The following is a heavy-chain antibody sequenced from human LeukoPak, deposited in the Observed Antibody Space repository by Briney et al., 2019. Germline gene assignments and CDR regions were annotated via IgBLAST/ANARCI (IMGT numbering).Heavy chain of an antibody. Sequence: SETLSLTCTVSGGSISNYYWTWIRQPPGKGLEWIGYINYSGSTNYNPSLKSRVTISVDRSKNQFSLNLSSVTAADTAVYYCVRSEVGGYTFDYWGQGTLVTVSS. CDR2: INYSGST. D-gene: IGHD5-24*01. CDR1: GGSISNYY. J-gene: IGHJ4*02. CDR3: VRSEVGGYTFDY. V-gene: IGHV4-59*01.